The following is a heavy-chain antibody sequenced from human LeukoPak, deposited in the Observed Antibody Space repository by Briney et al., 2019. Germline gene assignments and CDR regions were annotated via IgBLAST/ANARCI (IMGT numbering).Heavy chain of an antibody. CDR3: AKEKAIGTINYGLDV. Sequence: GGSLRLSSAASGFIFDTYGMLWVRQAPGKGLEWVAVIAYDGSNQYHADSVKGRFTISRDNSKNTLYLQMNSLRGEDTAVYYCAKEKAIGTINYGLDVWGQGTTVTVSS. J-gene: IGHJ6*02. CDR2: IAYDGSNQ. V-gene: IGHV3-30*18. D-gene: IGHD1-1*01. CDR1: GFIFDTYG.